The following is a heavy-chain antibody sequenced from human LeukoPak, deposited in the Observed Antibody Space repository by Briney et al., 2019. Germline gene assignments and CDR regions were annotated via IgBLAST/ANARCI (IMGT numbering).Heavy chain of an antibody. CDR3: AKNQMSYSSSSSCDY. CDR2: ISGSGGST. CDR1: GFTFSSYA. V-gene: IGHV3-23*01. Sequence: PGGSLRLSCAASGFTFSSYAMSWVRQAPGKGLEWVSAISGSGGSTYYADSVKGRFTISRDNSKNTLYLQMNSLRAEDTAVYYCAKNQMSYSSSSSCDYWGQGTLVTVSS. J-gene: IGHJ4*02. D-gene: IGHD6-6*01.